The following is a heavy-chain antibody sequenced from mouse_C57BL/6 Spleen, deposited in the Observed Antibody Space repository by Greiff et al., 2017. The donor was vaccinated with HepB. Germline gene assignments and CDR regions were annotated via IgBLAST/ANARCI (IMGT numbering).Heavy chain of an antibody. CDR1: GYTFTDYY. CDR2: INPNNGGT. V-gene: IGHV1-26*01. Sequence: EVQLQQSGPELVKPGASVKISCKASGYTFTDYYMNWVKQSHGKSLEWIGDINPNNGGTSYNQKFKGKATLTVDKSSSTAYMELRSLTSEDSAVYYCARREKKITTVFDYWGQGTTLTVSS. D-gene: IGHD1-1*01. CDR3: ARREKKITTVFDY. J-gene: IGHJ2*01.